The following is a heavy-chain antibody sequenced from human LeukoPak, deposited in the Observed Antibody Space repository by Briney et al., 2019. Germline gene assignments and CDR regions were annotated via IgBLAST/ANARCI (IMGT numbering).Heavy chain of an antibody. Sequence: SETLSLTCTVSGGSISSYYWSWIRQPAGKGLEWIGRIYTSGSTNYNPSLKSRVTISVDKSKNQFSLKLSSVTAADTAVYYCARESWGYDSSRYLFYFDYWGQGTLVTVSS. V-gene: IGHV4-4*07. D-gene: IGHD3-22*01. CDR1: GGSISSYY. CDR2: IYTSGST. CDR3: ARESWGYDSSRYLFYFDY. J-gene: IGHJ4*02.